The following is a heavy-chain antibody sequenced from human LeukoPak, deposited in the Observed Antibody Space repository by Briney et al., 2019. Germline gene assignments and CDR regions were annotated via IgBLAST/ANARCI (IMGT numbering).Heavy chain of an antibody. CDR3: ARLCSRRGYSGYESWFDP. J-gene: IGHJ5*02. V-gene: IGHV4-39*01. CDR1: GGSISSSSYY. CDR2: IYYSGST. Sequence: SETLSLTCTVSGGSISSSSYYWGSIRQPPGKGLEWIGSIYYSGSTYHNPSLKSRVTISVDTSKNQFSLKLSSVTAADTAVYYCARLCSRRGYSGYESWFDPWGQGTLVTVSS. D-gene: IGHD5-12*01.